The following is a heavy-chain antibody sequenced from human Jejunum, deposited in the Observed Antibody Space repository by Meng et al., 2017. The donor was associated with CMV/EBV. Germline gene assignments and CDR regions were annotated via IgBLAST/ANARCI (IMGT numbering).Heavy chain of an antibody. V-gene: IGHV3-53*01. J-gene: IGHJ4*02. CDR2: IYSGNTT. CDR3: AKKYSGSFDY. CDR1: EFSVSRNN. Sequence: SCTASEFSVSRNNMTWVRQAPGKGLEWVSAIYSGNTTYYADSVKGRFTISRDNSKNTLYLQMNSLRAGDTAVYYCAKKYSGSFDYWGQGTLVTVSS. D-gene: IGHD1-26*01.